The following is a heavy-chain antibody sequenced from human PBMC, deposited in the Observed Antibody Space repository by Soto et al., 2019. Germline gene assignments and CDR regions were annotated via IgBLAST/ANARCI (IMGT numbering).Heavy chain of an antibody. V-gene: IGHV1-2*02. J-gene: IGHJ5*02. CDR1: GYTFTGYY. CDR3: ARASGYDNWFDP. CDR2: INPNSGGT. Sequence: QVQLVQSGAEVKKPGASVKVSCKASGYTFTGYYMHCVRQAPGQGLEWMGWINPNSGGTNYEQKFQGRVTMTRDTSISTAYMELSRLRSDDTAVYYCARASGYDNWFDPWGQGTLVTVSS. D-gene: IGHD5-12*01.